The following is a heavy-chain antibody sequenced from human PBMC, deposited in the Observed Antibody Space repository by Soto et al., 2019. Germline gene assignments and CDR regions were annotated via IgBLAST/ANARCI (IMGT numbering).Heavy chain of an antibody. CDR3: AREAGFWSGYYNYFDY. J-gene: IGHJ4*02. Sequence: SETLSLTCTVSGGSISSGGYYWSWIRQHPGKGLEWIGYIYYSGSTYYNPSLKSRVTISVDTSKNQFSLKLSSVTAADTAVYYCAREAGFWSGYYNYFDYWGQGTLVTVSS. D-gene: IGHD3-3*01. V-gene: IGHV4-31*03. CDR2: IYYSGST. CDR1: GGSISSGGYY.